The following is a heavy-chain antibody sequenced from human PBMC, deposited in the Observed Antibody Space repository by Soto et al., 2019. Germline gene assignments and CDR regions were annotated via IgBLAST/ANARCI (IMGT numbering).Heavy chain of an antibody. CDR3: ARVIWSGHLTSDL. CDR1: GFTFSSNS. Sequence: VQVVESGGGLVQPGGSLRLSCAASGFTFSSNSMNWVLQAPGKGLEWISYISSSSSTIYADSVKGRFTISKDNAKNSLYLQKNSQRNEDTAVYYCARVIWSGHLTSDLWGQGTLVTVSS. V-gene: IGHV3-48*02. J-gene: IGHJ5*02. D-gene: IGHD3-3*01. CDR2: ISSSSSTI.